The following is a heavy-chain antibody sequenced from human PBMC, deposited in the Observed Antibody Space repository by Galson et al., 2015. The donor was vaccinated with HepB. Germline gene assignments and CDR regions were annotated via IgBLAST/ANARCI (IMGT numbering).Heavy chain of an antibody. Sequence: SVKVSCKASGGTFSSYTISWVRQAPGQGLEWMGRIIPILGIANYAQKFQGRVTITADKSTSTAYMELSSLRSEDTAVYYCARGRPIAAAGKNWYFDLWGRGALVTVSS. J-gene: IGHJ2*01. CDR1: GGTFSSYT. V-gene: IGHV1-69*02. CDR3: ARGRPIAAAGKNWYFDL. CDR2: IIPILGIA. D-gene: IGHD6-13*01.